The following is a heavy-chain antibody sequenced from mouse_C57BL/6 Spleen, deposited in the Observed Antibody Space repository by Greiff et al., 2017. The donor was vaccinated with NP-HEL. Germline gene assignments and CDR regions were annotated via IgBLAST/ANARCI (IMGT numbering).Heavy chain of an antibody. J-gene: IGHJ3*01. Sequence: QVQLQQPGAELVKPGASVKMSCKASGYTFTSYWITWVKQRPGQGLEWIGDIYPGSGSTNYNEKFKSKATLTVDTSSSTAYMQLSSLTSEDSAVYYCARSDWDRAWFAYWGQGTLVTVSA. D-gene: IGHD4-1*01. CDR3: ARSDWDRAWFAY. CDR1: GYTFTSYW. V-gene: IGHV1-55*01. CDR2: IYPGSGST.